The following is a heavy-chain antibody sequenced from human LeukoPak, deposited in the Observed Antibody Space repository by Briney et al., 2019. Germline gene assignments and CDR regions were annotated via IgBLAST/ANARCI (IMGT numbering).Heavy chain of an antibody. D-gene: IGHD5-18*01. V-gene: IGHV4-30-2*01. J-gene: IGHJ4*02. Sequence: PSETLSLTCAVSGGSISSGGYSWSWIRQPPGKGLEWIGYIYHSGSTYYNPSLKSRVTISVDRSKNQFSLKLSSVTAADTAVYYCASYGYEGYFDYWGQGTLVTVSS. CDR1: GGSISSGGYS. CDR3: ASYGYEGYFDY. CDR2: IYHSGST.